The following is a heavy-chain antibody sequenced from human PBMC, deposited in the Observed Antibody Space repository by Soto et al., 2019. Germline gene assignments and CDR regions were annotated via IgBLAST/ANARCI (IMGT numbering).Heavy chain of an antibody. Sequence: PGGSLRLSCAASGFTFCHYAMHWVRQAPGKGLEWVSGISGSGDSTYYADSVKGRFTISRDNSKNTLYLQMNSLRAEDTAVYYCAKGVPGIAVAGPGYFQHWGQGTLVTVSS. D-gene: IGHD6-19*01. J-gene: IGHJ1*01. CDR3: AKGVPGIAVAGPGYFQH. V-gene: IGHV3-23*01. CDR2: ISGSGDST. CDR1: GFTFCHYA.